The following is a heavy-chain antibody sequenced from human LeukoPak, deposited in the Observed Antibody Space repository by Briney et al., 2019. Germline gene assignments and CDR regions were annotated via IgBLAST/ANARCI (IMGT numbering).Heavy chain of an antibody. J-gene: IGHJ4*02. CDR2: ISVSGDRT. V-gene: IGHV3-23*01. CDR1: GFTFNSYA. D-gene: IGHD3-16*02. Sequence: GGSLRLSCEASGFTFNSYAMSWVRQAPGKGLEWVSAISVSGDRTYFADSVKGRFTISRDNSKNTLYLQMNSLKTEDTAVYYCTTDDPAYDYVWGSYRTEWGQGTLVTVSS. CDR3: TTDDPAYDYVWGSYRTE.